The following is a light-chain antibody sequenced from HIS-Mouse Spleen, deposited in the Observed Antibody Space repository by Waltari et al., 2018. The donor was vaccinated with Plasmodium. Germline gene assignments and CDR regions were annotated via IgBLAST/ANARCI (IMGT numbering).Light chain of an antibody. Sequence: EIVMTQYPATLSVAPGERATLPCRARQRVSCNVAWYQQKPGQAPRLLIYGASTRATGIPARFSGSGSGTEFTLTISSLQSEDFAVYYCQQYNNWSFTFGPGTKVDIK. V-gene: IGKV3-15*01. CDR2: GAS. CDR3: QQYNNWSFT. CDR1: QRVSCN. J-gene: IGKJ3*01.